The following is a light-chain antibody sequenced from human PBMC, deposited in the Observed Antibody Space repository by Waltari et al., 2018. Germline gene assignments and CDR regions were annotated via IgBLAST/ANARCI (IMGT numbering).Light chain of an antibody. V-gene: IGKV1-17*01. CDR1: QVIGNT. CDR3: LQYNSYPYT. J-gene: IGKJ2*01. Sequence: DIQMTQSPSSLSASVGDRVTITCRASQVIGNTLGWYQRKPGKAPKRLIYAASSLQSGVPSRFSGSGSGTEFTLTISSLQPEDFATFYCLQYNSYPYTFGQGTKLEI. CDR2: AAS.